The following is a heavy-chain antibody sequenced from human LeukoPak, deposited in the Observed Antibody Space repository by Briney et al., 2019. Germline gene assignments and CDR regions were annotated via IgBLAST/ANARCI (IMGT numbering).Heavy chain of an antibody. Sequence: SETLSLTCAVYGGSFSGYYWSWIRQPPGKGLEWIGEINHSGSTNYNPSLKSRVTISVDTSKNQFSLKLSSVIAADTAVYYCARVFSGYYSSLGAFDIWGQGTMVTVSS. V-gene: IGHV4-34*01. CDR2: INHSGST. CDR3: ARVFSGYYSSLGAFDI. CDR1: GGSFSGYY. J-gene: IGHJ3*02. D-gene: IGHD3-22*01.